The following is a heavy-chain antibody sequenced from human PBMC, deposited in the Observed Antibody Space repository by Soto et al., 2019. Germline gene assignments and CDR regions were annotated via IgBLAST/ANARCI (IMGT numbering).Heavy chain of an antibody. CDR2: ISYDGSHK. J-gene: IGHJ4*02. CDR1: GFNFSTYG. CDR3: ARDYGGSGRFDY. V-gene: IGHV3-30*03. D-gene: IGHD4-17*01. Sequence: TGGSLRLSCAVSGFNFSTYGMHWVRQAPGKGLEWVAVISYDGSHKAFADSVKGRIAISRDNSKNTLYLQMNSLRAEDTAVYYCARDYGGSGRFDYWGQGTLVTVSS.